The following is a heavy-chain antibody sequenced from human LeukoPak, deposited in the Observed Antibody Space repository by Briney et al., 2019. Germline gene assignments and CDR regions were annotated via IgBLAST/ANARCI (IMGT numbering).Heavy chain of an antibody. CDR2: IYYSGST. Sequence: PSETLSLTYTVSGGSISSYYWSWIRQPPGKGLEWIGYIYYSGSTNYNPSLKSRVTISVDTSKNQFSLQLSSVTGADTGVYYCVREFYCSGGSCYGGWFDPWAQGPLVTVSS. J-gene: IGHJ5*02. V-gene: IGHV4-59*01. D-gene: IGHD2-15*01. CDR1: GGSISSYY. CDR3: VREFYCSGGSCYGGWFDP.